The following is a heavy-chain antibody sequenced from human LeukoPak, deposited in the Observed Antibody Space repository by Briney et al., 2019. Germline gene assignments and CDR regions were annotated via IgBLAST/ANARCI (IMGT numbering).Heavy chain of an antibody. D-gene: IGHD1-1*01. CDR3: ARDQDWNDRGGLDY. CDR2: ISSSGSTI. Sequence: GGSLRLSCAASGFTFSSYEMNWVRQAPGKGLEWVSYISSSGSTIYYADSVKGRFTISRDNAKNSLYLQMNSLRAEDTAVYYCARDQDWNDRGGLDYWGQGTLVTVSS. V-gene: IGHV3-48*03. CDR1: GFTFSSYE. J-gene: IGHJ4*02.